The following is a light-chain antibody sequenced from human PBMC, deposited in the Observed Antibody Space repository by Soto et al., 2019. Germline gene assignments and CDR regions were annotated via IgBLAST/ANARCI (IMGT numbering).Light chain of an antibody. V-gene: IGKV1-9*01. CDR3: QQLRMYPST. Sequence: IQLTQSPSSLSASVGDRVTITCRASQDIAIYLAWYQQKPGEAPKLLIYAASTLYGGVPSRFSGSGSGTEFALTITRLQAEDFATYYCQQLRMYPSTFGGGTKVEIK. CDR1: QDIAIY. J-gene: IGKJ4*01. CDR2: AAS.